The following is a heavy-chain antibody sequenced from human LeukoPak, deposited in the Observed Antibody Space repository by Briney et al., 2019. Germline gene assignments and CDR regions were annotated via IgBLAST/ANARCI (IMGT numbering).Heavy chain of an antibody. J-gene: IGHJ4*02. CDR2: IWHDGSEK. CDR3: ARSNNAFDY. D-gene: IGHD1/OR15-1a*01. V-gene: IGHV3-33*01. CDR1: GFTFSTYG. Sequence: GGSLRLSCAASGFTFSTYGMNWVRQAPGKGLEWVAVIWHDGSEKYYADSMKDRFTISRDNSKNTLYLQMNSLRAEDTAVYFCARSNNAFDYWGQGSLVTVSS.